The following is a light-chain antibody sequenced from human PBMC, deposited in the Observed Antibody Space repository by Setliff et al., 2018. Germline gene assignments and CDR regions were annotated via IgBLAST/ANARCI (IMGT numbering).Light chain of an antibody. CDR1: SSDVGGYNY. J-gene: IGLJ1*01. V-gene: IGLV2-14*03. CDR3: SPYTTSGTYV. Sequence: QSALAQPASVSGSPGQWITISCSGTSSDVGGYNYVPWYQQHPGKAPKRMIYDATTRPAGISNRFSGTKSGNTASLTISVHQAEDDAYYYCSPYTTSGTYVFGTGTKVTVL. CDR2: DAT.